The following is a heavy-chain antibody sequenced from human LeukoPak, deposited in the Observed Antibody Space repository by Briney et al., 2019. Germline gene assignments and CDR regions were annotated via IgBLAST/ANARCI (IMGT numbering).Heavy chain of an antibody. CDR1: GGTFSSYA. V-gene: IGHV1-69*06. CDR3: AREGYYGSGTPDYMDV. J-gene: IGHJ6*03. Sequence: SVKVSCKASGGTFSSYAISWVRQAPGQGLEWMGGIIPIFGTANYAQKFQGRVTITADKSTSTAYMELSSLRSEDTAVYYCAREGYYGSGTPDYMDVWGKGTTVTISS. CDR2: IIPIFGTA. D-gene: IGHD3-10*01.